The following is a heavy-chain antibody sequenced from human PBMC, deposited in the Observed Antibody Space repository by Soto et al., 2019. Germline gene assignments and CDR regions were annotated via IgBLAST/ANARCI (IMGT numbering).Heavy chain of an antibody. CDR2: IYYSGST. CDR3: ARDGIRAQYCSGGSCYPKYYYYGMDV. J-gene: IGHJ6*02. Sequence: SETLSLTCTVSGGSISSYYWSWIRQPPGKGLEWIGYIYYSGSTNYNPSLKSRVTISVDTSKNQFSLKLSSVTAADTAVYYCARDGIRAQYCSGGSCYPKYYYYGMDVWGQGTTVTVSS. CDR1: GGSISSYY. D-gene: IGHD2-15*01. V-gene: IGHV4-59*01.